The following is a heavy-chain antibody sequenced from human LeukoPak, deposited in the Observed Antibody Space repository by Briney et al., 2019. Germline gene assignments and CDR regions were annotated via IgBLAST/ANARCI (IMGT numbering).Heavy chain of an antibody. CDR1: GFTFSSYG. CDR2: ISGSDDGT. CDR3: AKAPVTSCRGAFCYPLDS. D-gene: IGHD2-15*01. J-gene: IGHJ4*02. V-gene: IGHV3-23*01. Sequence: GGSLRLSCAASGFTFSSYGMSWVRQAPGKGLEWVSGISGSDDGTYHAGSVRGRFTISRDSSKNTLYLQMNNLRTEDAAIYYCAKAPVTSCRGAFCYPLDSWGQGTLVTVSS.